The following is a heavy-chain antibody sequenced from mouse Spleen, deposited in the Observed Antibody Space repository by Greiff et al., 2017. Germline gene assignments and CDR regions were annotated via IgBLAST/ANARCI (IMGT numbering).Heavy chain of an antibody. CDR2: ISSGGGNT. Sequence: EVQLVESGGGLVKRGGSLKLSCAASGFTFSSYAMSWVRQTPEKRLEWVATISSGGGNTYYPDSVKGRFTISRDNAKNTLYLQMSSLKSEDTAMYYCAGTGTDYWGQGTTLTVSS. CDR3: AGTGTDY. D-gene: IGHD4-1*01. CDR1: GFTFSSYA. V-gene: IGHV5-9-3*01. J-gene: IGHJ2*01.